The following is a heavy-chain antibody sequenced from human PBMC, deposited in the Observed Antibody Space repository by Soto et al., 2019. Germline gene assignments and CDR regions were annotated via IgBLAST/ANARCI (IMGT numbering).Heavy chain of an antibody. D-gene: IGHD2-2*01. Sequence: VGSLRLSCAASGFTFSNAWMSWVRQAPGKGLEWVGRFKSKTDGGTTDYAAPVKGRFTISRDDSKNTLYLQMNSLKTEDTAVYYCTTDGLFYCSNTSCYGMDVCGQRTTVTVSS. CDR3: TTDGLFYCSNTSCYGMDV. CDR1: GFTFSNAW. V-gene: IGHV3-15*01. J-gene: IGHJ6*02. CDR2: FKSKTDGGTT.